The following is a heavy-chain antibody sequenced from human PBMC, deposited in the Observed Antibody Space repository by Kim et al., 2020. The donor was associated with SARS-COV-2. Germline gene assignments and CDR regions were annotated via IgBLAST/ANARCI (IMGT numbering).Heavy chain of an antibody. V-gene: IGHV1-2*04. D-gene: IGHD3-10*01. Sequence: GKKYSQKFQAWATMTRDTPINTVYMDLRRLTSDDTAVYYCARGPASGAFDIWGQGTMVTVSS. CDR3: ARGPASGAFDI. J-gene: IGHJ3*02. CDR2: GK.